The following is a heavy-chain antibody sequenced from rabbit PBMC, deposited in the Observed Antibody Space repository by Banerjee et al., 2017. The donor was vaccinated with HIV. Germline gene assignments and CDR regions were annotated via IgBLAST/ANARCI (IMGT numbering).Heavy chain of an antibody. CDR1: GFSFSSAYY. D-gene: IGHD1-1*01. CDR2: IYISSDTT. J-gene: IGHJ4*01. Sequence: QEQLEESGGDLVKPEGSLTLTCTASGFSFSSAYYMCWVRQAPGKGLEWIGCIYISSDTTWYARWAKGRFIIYKISSTTVTLQMTSLTATDTATYLCARDAGDSGYDAFNLWGPGTLVTVS. V-gene: IGHV1S45*01. CDR3: ARDAGDSGYDAFNL.